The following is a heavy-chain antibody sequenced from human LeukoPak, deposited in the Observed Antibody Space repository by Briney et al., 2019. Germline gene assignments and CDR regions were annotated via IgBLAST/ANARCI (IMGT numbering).Heavy chain of an antibody. D-gene: IGHD3-10*01. V-gene: IGHV3-74*01. Sequence: PGGSLRLSCAASGNYWMHWVRQVPGKGLVWVSHINSDGSWTSYADSVKGRFTISKDNAKNTVYLQMNSLRAEDTAVYYCARDILPSGSRAFDIWGQGTMVTVSS. CDR3: ARDILPSGSRAFDI. CDR1: GNYW. CDR2: INSDGSWT. J-gene: IGHJ3*02.